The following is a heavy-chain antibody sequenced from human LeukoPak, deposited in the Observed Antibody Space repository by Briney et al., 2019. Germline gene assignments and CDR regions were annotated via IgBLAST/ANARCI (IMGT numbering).Heavy chain of an antibody. CDR3: VRGWGPITIFGVVTARNGMDV. Sequence: SETLSLTCAVYGGSFSGYYWSWIRQPPGKGLEWIGEINHSGSTNYNPPLKSRVTISVDTSKNQSSLKLSSVTAADTAVYYCVRGWGPITIFGVVTARNGMDVWGQGTTVTVSS. CDR1: GGSFSGYY. V-gene: IGHV4-34*01. CDR2: INHSGST. D-gene: IGHD3-3*01. J-gene: IGHJ6*02.